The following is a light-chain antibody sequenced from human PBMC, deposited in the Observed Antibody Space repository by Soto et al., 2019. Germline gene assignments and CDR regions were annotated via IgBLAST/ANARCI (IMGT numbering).Light chain of an antibody. CDR3: QLYGSSPPSWT. V-gene: IGKV3-20*01. Sequence: ETVLTQSPGTLSLSPGERATLSCRASQSVSSSSLAWYQQKPGQAPRLLIYGASSRASGIPDRFSGSGSGKDFTLTISRLEPEDFAVYYCQLYGSSPPSWTFGQGTKVEIK. CDR2: GAS. CDR1: QSVSSSS. J-gene: IGKJ1*01.